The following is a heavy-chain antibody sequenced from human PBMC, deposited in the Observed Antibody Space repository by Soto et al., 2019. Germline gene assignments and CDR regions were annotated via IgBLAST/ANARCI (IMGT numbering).Heavy chain of an antibody. J-gene: IGHJ6*02. CDR3: ARVGEEPRNYSYYYYGMDV. Sequence: GESLKISCNGSGYSFTSYWIGWVRQMPGKGLEWMGIIYPGDSDTRYSPSFQGQVTISADKSISTAYLQWRSLKASDTAMYYCARVGEEPRNYSYYYYGMDVWRQGTRVTVYS. CDR1: GYSFTSYW. D-gene: IGHD3-10*01. V-gene: IGHV5-51*01. CDR2: IYPGDSDT.